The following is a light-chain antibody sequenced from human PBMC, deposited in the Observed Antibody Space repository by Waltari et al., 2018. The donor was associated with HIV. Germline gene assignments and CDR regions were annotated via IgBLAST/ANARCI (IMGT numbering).Light chain of an antibody. CDR3: QQRSNWPPWT. CDR1: QSVSIY. CDR2: DAS. Sequence: EIVLTQSPATLSLSPGERATLSCRASQSVSIYLAWYQHRPGQAPRPLIYDASNRATGIPARFSGSGSGTDFTLTISSLEPEDFAVYYCQQRSNWPPWTFGQGTKVEIK. V-gene: IGKV3-11*01. J-gene: IGKJ1*01.